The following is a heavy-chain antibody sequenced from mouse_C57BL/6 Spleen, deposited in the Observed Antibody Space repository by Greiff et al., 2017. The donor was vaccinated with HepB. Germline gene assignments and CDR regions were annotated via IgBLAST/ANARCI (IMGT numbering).Heavy chain of an antibody. J-gene: IGHJ3*01. V-gene: IGHV1-19*01. CDR2: INPYNGGT. D-gene: IGHD2-4*01. CDR1: GYTFPDYY. CDR3: ARDYDYDDGAWFAY. Sequence: VQLQQSGPVLVKPGASVKMSCKASGYTFPDYYMNWVKQSHGKSLEWIGVINPYNGGTSYNQKFKGKATLTVDKSSSTAYMELNSLTSEDSAVYYCARDYDYDDGAWFAYWGQGTLVTVSA.